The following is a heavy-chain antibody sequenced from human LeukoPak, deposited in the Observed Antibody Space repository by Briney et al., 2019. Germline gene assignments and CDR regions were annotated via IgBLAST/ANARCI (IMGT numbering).Heavy chain of an antibody. CDR2: IYYSGTT. J-gene: IGHJ4*02. Sequence: SETLSLTCTVSGDSISSSSYYWGWIRQPPGKGLEWIGNIYYSGTTYNNPSLKGRVTIDLDPSKNQFSLKLTSVTAAGMAVYYWAGVVRSSWTLFCYWGQGTLVTVSS. D-gene: IGHD6-13*01. V-gene: IGHV4-39*01. CDR1: GDSISSSSYY. CDR3: AGVVRSSWTLFCY.